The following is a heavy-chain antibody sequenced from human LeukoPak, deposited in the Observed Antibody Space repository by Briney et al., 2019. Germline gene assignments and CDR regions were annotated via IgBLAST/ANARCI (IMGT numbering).Heavy chain of an antibody. CDR1: GYPFTTYD. CDR2: MNPNSGGT. J-gene: IGHJ6*01. Sequence: ASGKVSCKASGYPFTTYDINWVRQAPGQGLGWVAWMNPNSGGTVYAQQFQGRVTSARDTSIGTAYMQLNSLRSEDTAVYYCARRAISGVTTRAYGLAAWGQGTTVTVSS. D-gene: IGHD3-3*01. V-gene: IGHV1-8*01. CDR3: ARRAISGVTTRAYGLAA.